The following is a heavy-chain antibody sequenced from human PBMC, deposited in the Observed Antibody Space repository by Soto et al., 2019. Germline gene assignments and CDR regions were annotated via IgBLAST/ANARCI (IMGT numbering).Heavy chain of an antibody. Sequence: QITLKESGPTLVKPTQTLTLTCTFSGFSLSTSGVGVGWIRQPPGKALEWLALIYWNDDKRYSPSLKSRLTITTDTSRTQVVLKMTNMDPVDTATSYCAPRGRTYYDVWSGYNTYYFDYWGQGTLVTVSS. CDR1: GFSLSTSGVG. D-gene: IGHD3-3*01. V-gene: IGHV2-5*01. J-gene: IGHJ4*02. CDR2: IYWNDDK. CDR3: APRGRTYYDVWSGYNTYYFDY.